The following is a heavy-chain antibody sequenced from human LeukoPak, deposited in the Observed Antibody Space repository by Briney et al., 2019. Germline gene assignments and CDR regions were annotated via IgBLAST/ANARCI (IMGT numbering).Heavy chain of an antibody. J-gene: IGHJ4*02. CDR1: GGSISSGSYY. Sequence: SQTLPLTCTVSGGSISSGSYYWSWIRQPAGKGLEWIGRIYTSGSTNYNPSLKSRVTISVDTSKNQFSLKLSSVTAADTAVYYCATEVAGYWGQGTLVTVSS. V-gene: IGHV4-61*02. CDR2: IYTSGST. D-gene: IGHD1-1*01. CDR3: ATEVAGY.